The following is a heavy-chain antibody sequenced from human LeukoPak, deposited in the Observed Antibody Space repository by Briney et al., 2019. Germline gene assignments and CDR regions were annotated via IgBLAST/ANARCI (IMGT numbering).Heavy chain of an antibody. Sequence: GGSLRLSCSGSGVTFSSYAMIGVRQAPGKGLEGGSTISGGGGAGKYSGNSVKGPFTVSRGNSRNTLYLPMRSLRAEDTAVYYCVKAVYAIRAEGYYYMDVWGKGTTVTVYS. V-gene: IGHV3-23*01. D-gene: IGHD2-8*01. CDR1: GVTFSSYA. J-gene: IGHJ6*03. CDR3: VKAVYAIRAEGYYYMDV. CDR2: ISGGGGAGK.